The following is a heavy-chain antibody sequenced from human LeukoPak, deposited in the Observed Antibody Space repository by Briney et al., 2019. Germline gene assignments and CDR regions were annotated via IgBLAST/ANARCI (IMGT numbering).Heavy chain of an antibody. V-gene: IGHV3-23*01. J-gene: IGHJ6*03. Sequence: QPGGPLRLSCAASGFTFSSYAMSWVRQAPGKGLDWVSAISGSGGSTYYADSVKGRCTISRDNSKNTLYLQMNSLRAEDTAVYYCAKDTYYYYYMDVWGKGTTVTVSS. CDR2: ISGSGGST. CDR3: AKDTYYYYYMDV. CDR1: GFTFSSYA.